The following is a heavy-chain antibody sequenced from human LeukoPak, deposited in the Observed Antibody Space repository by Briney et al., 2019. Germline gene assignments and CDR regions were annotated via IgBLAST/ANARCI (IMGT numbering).Heavy chain of an antibody. CDR3: VTYDSSGYPLDY. V-gene: IGHV4-39*07. J-gene: IGHJ4*02. Sequence: SETLSLTCTVSGGSISSSSYYWGWIRQPPGKGLEWIGSIYYSGKTYYNPSLKSRVTISVDTSKNQFSLKLSSVTAADTAVYYCVTYDSSGYPLDYWGQGTLVTVSS. CDR1: GGSISSSSYY. D-gene: IGHD3-22*01. CDR2: IYYSGKT.